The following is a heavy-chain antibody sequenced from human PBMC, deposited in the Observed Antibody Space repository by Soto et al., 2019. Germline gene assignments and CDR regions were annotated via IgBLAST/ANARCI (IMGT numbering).Heavy chain of an antibody. J-gene: IGHJ3*02. D-gene: IGHD3-22*01. CDR2: IYFRGNT. CDR3: AREGGSYDSGGYLIRGAFDI. V-gene: IGHV4-31*03. CDR1: GDSISRIDYY. Sequence: QVQLQESGPGLVKPSQTLSLTCSVSGDSISRIDYYWTWIRQHPEKGLEWIGNIYFRGNTYYSPSLEIRLTISVDTSKNQFSLKLTSVTAADTAVYYCAREGGSYDSGGYLIRGAFDIWGQGTMVTVSS.